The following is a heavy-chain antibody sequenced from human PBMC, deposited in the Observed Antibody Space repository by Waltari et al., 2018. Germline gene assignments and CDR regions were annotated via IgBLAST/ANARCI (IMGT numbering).Heavy chain of an antibody. CDR3: ARDSARNYDYISGGHAFDI. V-gene: IGHV3-21*02. J-gene: IGHJ3*02. Sequence: EVQLVESGGGLVKPGGSLRLPCAAPGFPFSTYHINGVRQAPGKGLEWVSSISSTSSYIYYADSVKGRFTISRDNANNSLYLQMSSLRAEDTAIYYCARDSARNYDYISGGHAFDIWGQGTMITVSS. CDR2: ISSTSSYI. D-gene: IGHD3-16*01. CDR1: GFPFSTYH.